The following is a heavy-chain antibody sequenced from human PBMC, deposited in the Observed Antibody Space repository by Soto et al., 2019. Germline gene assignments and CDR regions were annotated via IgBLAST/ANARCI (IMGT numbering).Heavy chain of an antibody. V-gene: IGHV4-30-2*01. Sequence: PSETLSLTCTVSGGSMNSGSFSWSWIRQPPGKGLESIGYMYYSGATFYNPSLKSRVTISIDKSKNQLSLKLSSVTAADTAVYYCARDRPPDHRGQRILVTVSS. J-gene: IGHJ4*02. CDR3: ARDRPPDH. CDR2: MYYSGAT. CDR1: GGSMNSGSFS.